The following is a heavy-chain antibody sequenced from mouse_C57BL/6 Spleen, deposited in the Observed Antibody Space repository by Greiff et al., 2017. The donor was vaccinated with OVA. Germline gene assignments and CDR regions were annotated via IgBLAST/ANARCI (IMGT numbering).Heavy chain of an antibody. Sequence: VQLQQSGPELVKPGASVKIPCKASGYTFTDYNMDWVKQSHGKSLEWIGDINPNNGGTIYNQKFKGKATLTVDKSSSTAYMELRSLTSEDTAVYYCARGLGDYYGSSYWYFDVWGTGTTVTVSS. CDR3: ARGLGDYYGSSYWYFDV. CDR2: INPNNGGT. J-gene: IGHJ1*03. V-gene: IGHV1-18*01. D-gene: IGHD1-1*01. CDR1: GYTFTDYN.